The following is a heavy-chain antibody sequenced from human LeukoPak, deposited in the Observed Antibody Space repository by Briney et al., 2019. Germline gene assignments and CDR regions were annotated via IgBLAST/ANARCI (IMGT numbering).Heavy chain of an antibody. Sequence: GGSLRLSCAASGFTFSSYAMHWVRQAPGKGLEWVAVISYDGSNKYYADSVKGRFTISRDNAKNTLYLQMNSLRAEDTAMYYCLRDSSGFYWGQGSLVTVSS. D-gene: IGHD6-19*01. V-gene: IGHV3-30*04. CDR1: GFTFSSYA. J-gene: IGHJ4*02. CDR2: ISYDGSNK. CDR3: LRDSSGFY.